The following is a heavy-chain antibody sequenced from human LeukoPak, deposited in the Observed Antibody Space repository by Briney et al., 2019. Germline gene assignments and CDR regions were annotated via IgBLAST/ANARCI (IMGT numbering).Heavy chain of an antibody. CDR1: GFTFDDYA. CDR2: ISGGGGST. V-gene: IGHV3-43D*03. J-gene: IGHJ4*02. CDR3: AKDALPNKYYDILTGYPDY. Sequence: GGSLRLSCAASGFTFDDYAMHWVRQAPGKGLEWVSLISGGGGSTYYADSVKGRFTISRDNSKNSLYLQMNSLRAEDTALYYCAKDALPNKYYDILTGYPDYWGQGTLVTVSS. D-gene: IGHD3-9*01.